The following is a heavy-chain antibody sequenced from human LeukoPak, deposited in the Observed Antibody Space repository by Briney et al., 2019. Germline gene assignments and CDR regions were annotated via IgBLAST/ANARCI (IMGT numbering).Heavy chain of an antibody. J-gene: IGHJ5*02. Sequence: SETLSLTCTVSGGSISSGGYYWSWIRQHPGKGLEWIGYIYYSGSTKYNPSLKSRVTISVDTSKNQFSLKLSSVTAADTAVYYCARLFSGSYATWGQGTLVTVSS. V-gene: IGHV4-61*08. CDR3: ARLFSGSYAT. CDR2: IYYSGST. D-gene: IGHD1-26*01. CDR1: GGSISSGGYY.